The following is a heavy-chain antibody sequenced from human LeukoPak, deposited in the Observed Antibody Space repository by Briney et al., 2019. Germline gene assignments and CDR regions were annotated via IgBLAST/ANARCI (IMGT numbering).Heavy chain of an antibody. Sequence: GGSLRLSCAASRFTFNNYEMNWVRQAPGKGLEWVSYISSSGSTIYYADSVKGRFTISRDNAKNSLYLQMNSLRAEDTAVYYCARDGDYHTEGFDYWGQGTLVTVSS. J-gene: IGHJ4*02. CDR3: ARDGDYHTEGFDY. V-gene: IGHV3-48*03. D-gene: IGHD4-17*01. CDR2: ISSSGSTI. CDR1: RFTFNNYE.